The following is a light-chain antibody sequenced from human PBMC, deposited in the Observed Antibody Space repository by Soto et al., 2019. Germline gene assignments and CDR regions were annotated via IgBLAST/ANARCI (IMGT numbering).Light chain of an antibody. V-gene: IGKV1-39*01. CDR3: QQSYSRPRT. Sequence: DIQMTQSPASLSASVGDTVTITCRASQNIRTFLNWYQQKTGKAPKLLIYASSNLKSVVPSRFSGSGSGTEFTLTISSLPREDFATYYCQQSYSRPRTCGPGAKVE. J-gene: IGKJ1*01. CDR1: QNIRTF. CDR2: ASS.